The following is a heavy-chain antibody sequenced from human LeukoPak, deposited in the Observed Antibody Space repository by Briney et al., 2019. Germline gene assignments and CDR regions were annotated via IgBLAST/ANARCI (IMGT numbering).Heavy chain of an antibody. V-gene: IGHV4-4*07. CDR2: IYTSGST. Sequence: PSETLSLTCTVSGGSISSYYWSWIRQPAGKGLEWIGRIYTSGSTNYNPSLKSRVTMSVDTSKNQFSLKLSSVTAADTAVYYCAVSRLGELSLSPFDPWGQGTLVTVSS. J-gene: IGHJ5*02. CDR1: GGSISSYY. CDR3: AVSRLGELSLSPFDP. D-gene: IGHD3-16*02.